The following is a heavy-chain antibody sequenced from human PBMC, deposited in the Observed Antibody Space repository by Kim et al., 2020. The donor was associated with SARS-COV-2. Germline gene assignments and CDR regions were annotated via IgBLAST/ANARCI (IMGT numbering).Heavy chain of an antibody. CDR3: AKDIGILVVPAARDYYYYGMDV. CDR1: GFTFDDYA. Sequence: GGSLRLSCAASGFTFDDYAMHWVRQAPGKGLEWVSGISWNSGSIGYADSVKGRFTISRDNAKNSLYLQMNSLRAEDTALYYCAKDIGILVVPAARDYYYYGMDVWGQGTTVTVSS. D-gene: IGHD2-2*01. V-gene: IGHV3-9*01. CDR2: ISWNSGSI. J-gene: IGHJ6*02.